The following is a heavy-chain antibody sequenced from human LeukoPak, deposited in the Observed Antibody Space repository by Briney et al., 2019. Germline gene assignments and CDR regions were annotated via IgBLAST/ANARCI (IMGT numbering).Heavy chain of an antibody. CDR3: ARHGGYSSPYLH. D-gene: IGHD6-13*01. J-gene: IGHJ1*01. Sequence: SETLSLTCTVSGGSISTYYWSWIRQPPGTGLECIGYIYYSGTTNYNPSLKSRVTISVDTSKNQFSLKLSSVTAADTAVYYCARHGGYSSPYLHWGQGTLVTVSS. CDR1: GGSISTYY. V-gene: IGHV4-59*08. CDR2: IYYSGTT.